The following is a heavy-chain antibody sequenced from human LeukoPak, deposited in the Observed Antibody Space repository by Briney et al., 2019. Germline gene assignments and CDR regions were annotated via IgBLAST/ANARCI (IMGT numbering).Heavy chain of an antibody. CDR2: INAGNDNT. J-gene: IGHJ4*02. CDR3: ARGDSGSYFGDY. Sequence: ASVKVSCKASGYTFTTYTIHWVRQAPGQRLEWMGWINAGNDNTKYSQKFQDRVTITRDTSASTAYMELSRLRSDDTAVYYCARGDSGSYFGDYWGQGTLVTVSS. CDR1: GYTFTTYT. V-gene: IGHV1-3*01. D-gene: IGHD1-26*01.